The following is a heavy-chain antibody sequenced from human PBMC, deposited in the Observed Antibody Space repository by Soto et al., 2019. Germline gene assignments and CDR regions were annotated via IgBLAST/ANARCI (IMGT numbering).Heavy chain of an antibody. V-gene: IGHV1-69*12. D-gene: IGHD3-22*01. Sequence: QVQLVQSGAEVKQPGSSVKVSCKASGGTFDNYAITWVRQAPGQGLEWMAGIIPMLDSANYAEKFQDRVTITADESTSTVYMEVSSLRSEDTAVYYCARTYHYDSLGKTYFDYGMDVWGQGTTVTVSS. J-gene: IGHJ6*02. CDR3: ARTYHYDSLGKTYFDYGMDV. CDR2: IIPMLDSA. CDR1: GGTFDNYA.